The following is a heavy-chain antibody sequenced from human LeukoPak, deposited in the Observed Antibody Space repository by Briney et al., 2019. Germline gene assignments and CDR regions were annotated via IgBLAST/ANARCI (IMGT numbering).Heavy chain of an antibody. D-gene: IGHD6-13*01. CDR2: IKQDGSEK. Sequence: GGSLTLSCAASEFIFSGYWMNWVRQAPGKGLEWVANIKQDGSEKQYVDSVRGRFTISRDNAKNSLYLQMNSLRVEDTAVYYCARDGFVGAADYWGEGTLVTVSS. J-gene: IGHJ4*02. CDR3: ARDGFVGAADY. CDR1: EFIFSGYW. V-gene: IGHV3-7*01.